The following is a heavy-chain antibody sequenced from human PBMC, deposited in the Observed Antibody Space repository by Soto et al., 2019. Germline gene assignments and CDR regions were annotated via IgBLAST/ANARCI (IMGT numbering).Heavy chain of an antibody. Sequence: SGGSLRLSCAASGFTFSSYWMSWVRQAPGKGLEWVANIKQDGSEKYYVDSVKGRFTISRDNAKNSLYLQMNSLRAEDTAVYYCARGPNYDFWSGYVDYYYYGMDVWGQGTTVTVS. J-gene: IGHJ6*02. CDR1: GFTFSSYW. D-gene: IGHD3-3*01. V-gene: IGHV3-7*03. CDR2: IKQDGSEK. CDR3: ARGPNYDFWSGYVDYYYYGMDV.